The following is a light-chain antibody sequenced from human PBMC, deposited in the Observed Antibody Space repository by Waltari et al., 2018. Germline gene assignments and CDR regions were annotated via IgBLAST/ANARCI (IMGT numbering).Light chain of an antibody. Sequence: QVVLTQAPSASASLGDSVRLTCTLSSGHSNHAIAWLPQQPEKGPRYLMKVNSDGSHSEGGDIPHRFSGSSSGAERYLIISNLQSEDEADYYCQTWGTGGVFGGGTKLTVL. J-gene: IGLJ3*02. CDR2: VNSDGSH. CDR3: QTWGTGGV. V-gene: IGLV4-69*01. CDR1: SGHSNHA.